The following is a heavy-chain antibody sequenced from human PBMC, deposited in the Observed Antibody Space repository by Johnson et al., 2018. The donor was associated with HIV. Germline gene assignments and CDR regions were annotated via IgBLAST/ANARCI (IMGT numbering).Heavy chain of an antibody. V-gene: IGHV3-23*04. Sequence: VQLVESGGGLVQPGGSLRVSCAASGFKYAASGLAFSNYAVKWVSHTPGGDGGTSFADSVRGRYIISRDNSKNTLYLQMNSLRAEDTAVYYCAKDTEPIFWYSSGWTLGFHAFDIWGQGTMVTVSS. CDR3: AKDTEPIFWYSSGWTLGFHAFDI. CDR2: TPGGDGGT. D-gene: IGHD6-19*01. CDR1: GFKYAA. J-gene: IGHJ3*02.